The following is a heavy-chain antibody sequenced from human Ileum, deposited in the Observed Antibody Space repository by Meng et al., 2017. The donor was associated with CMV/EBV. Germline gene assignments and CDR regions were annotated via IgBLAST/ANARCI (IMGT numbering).Heavy chain of an antibody. CDR3: ARFLQLWLGGDY. CDR2: ISIHNGNT. Sequence: ASVKVSCKASGYTFTSYGIGWVRQAPGQGREWMGWISIHNGNTKYAQNFQGRVTMTTDTFTSTAYMELRSLRSDDKAVYYCARFLQLWLGGDYWGQGTLVTVSS. D-gene: IGHD5-18*01. J-gene: IGHJ4*02. V-gene: IGHV1-18*01. CDR1: GYTFTSYG.